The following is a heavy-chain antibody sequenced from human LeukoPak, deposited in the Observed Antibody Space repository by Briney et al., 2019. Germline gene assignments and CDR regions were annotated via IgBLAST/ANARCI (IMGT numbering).Heavy chain of an antibody. CDR3: ARDPGAVAGTN. Sequence: PSETLSLTCAVSGYSISSGYYWGWIRQPPGKGLEWIGSISHSGNTNFNPSLKSRVTISVDTSKNQFSLKLSSVTAADTAVYYCARDPGAVAGTNWGQGTLVTVSS. J-gene: IGHJ4*02. CDR1: GYSISSGYY. V-gene: IGHV4-38-2*02. CDR2: ISHSGNT. D-gene: IGHD6-19*01.